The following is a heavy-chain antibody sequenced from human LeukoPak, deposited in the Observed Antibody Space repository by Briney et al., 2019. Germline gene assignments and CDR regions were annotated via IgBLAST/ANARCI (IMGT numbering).Heavy chain of an antibody. J-gene: IGHJ6*02. V-gene: IGHV4-34*01. CDR3: ARDRLYSSVYYYGMDV. Sequence: SSETLSLTCAVYGGSFSGYYWSWIRQPPGKGLEWIGEINHSGSTNYNPSLKSRVTISVDRSKNQFSLKLSSVTAADTAVYYCARDRLYSSVYYYGMDVWGQGTTVTVSS. CDR2: INHSGST. CDR1: GGSFSGYY. D-gene: IGHD6-25*01.